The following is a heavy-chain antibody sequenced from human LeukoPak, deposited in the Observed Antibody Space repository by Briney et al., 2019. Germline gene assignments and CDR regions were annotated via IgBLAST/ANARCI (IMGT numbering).Heavy chain of an antibody. CDR3: ARGRKAYRKTPNWFDP. CDR2: MNPNSGNT. J-gene: IGHJ5*02. V-gene: IGHV1-8*03. D-gene: IGHD3-16*01. CDR1: GYTFTSYD. Sequence: GASVKVSCKASGYTFTSYDINWARQATGQGLEWMGWMNPNSGNTGYAQKFQGRVTITRNTSISTAYMELSSLRSEDTAVYYCARGRKAYRKTPNWFDPWGQGTLVTASS.